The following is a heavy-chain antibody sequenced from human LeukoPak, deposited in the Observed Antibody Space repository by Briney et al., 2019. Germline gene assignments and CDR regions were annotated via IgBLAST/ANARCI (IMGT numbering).Heavy chain of an antibody. J-gene: IGHJ6*02. D-gene: IGHD3-22*01. Sequence: SVKVSCKASGGTFSSYAISWVRQAPGQGLEWMGGIIPIFGTANYAQKFQGRVTITADESTSTAYMELSSLRSEDTAVYYCASTYYYDSSGDYAPSYYYYGMDVWGQGTTVTVSS. CDR3: ASTYYYDSSGDYAPSYYYYGMDV. CDR1: GGTFSSYA. V-gene: IGHV1-69*01. CDR2: IIPIFGTA.